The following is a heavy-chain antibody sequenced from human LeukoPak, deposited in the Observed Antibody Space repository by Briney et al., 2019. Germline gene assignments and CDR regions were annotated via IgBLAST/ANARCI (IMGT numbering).Heavy chain of an antibody. CDR1: GGSISSGSYY. D-gene: IGHD6-13*01. CDR2: INHSGST. Sequence: SETLSLTCTVSGGSISSGSYYWSWIRQPPGKGLEWIGEINHSGSTNYNPSLKSRVTISVDTSKNQFSLKLSSVTAADTAVYYCARGARFRAAAVIFDYWGQGTLVTVSS. V-gene: IGHV4-39*07. CDR3: ARGARFRAAAVIFDY. J-gene: IGHJ4*02.